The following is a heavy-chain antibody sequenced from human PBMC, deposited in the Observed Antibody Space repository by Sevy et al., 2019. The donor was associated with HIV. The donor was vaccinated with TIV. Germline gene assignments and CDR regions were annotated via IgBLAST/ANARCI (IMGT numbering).Heavy chain of an antibody. Sequence: ASVKVSCKVSGYTLTELSMHWVRQAPGKGLEWMGGFDPEDGERIYAQRFQGRVTMTEDTSTDTAYMELSSLRSEDTAVYYCATVIDYYGSGSYRGWGQGTLVTVSS. CDR1: GYTLTELS. J-gene: IGHJ4*02. D-gene: IGHD3-10*01. CDR3: ATVIDYYGSGSYRG. CDR2: FDPEDGER. V-gene: IGHV1-24*01.